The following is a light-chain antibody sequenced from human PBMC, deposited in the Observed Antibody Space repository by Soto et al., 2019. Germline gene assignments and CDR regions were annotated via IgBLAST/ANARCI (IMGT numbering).Light chain of an antibody. Sequence: DIVMTQSPDSLAVSLGERGTINCKSSQSVLYSSNNKNYLAWYQQKPGQPPKLLIYWASTRESGVPDRCSGSGAGTDFTLTSSSLQAEDVAVYYCQQYYSTPPYTFGQGTKLEIK. J-gene: IGKJ2*01. CDR1: QSVLYSSNNKNY. CDR3: QQYYSTPPYT. V-gene: IGKV4-1*01. CDR2: WAS.